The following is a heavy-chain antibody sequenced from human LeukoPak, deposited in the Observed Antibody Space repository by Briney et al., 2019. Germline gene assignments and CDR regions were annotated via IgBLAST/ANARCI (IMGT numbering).Heavy chain of an antibody. J-gene: IGHJ6*02. CDR1: GFTFSSYA. CDR3: ARGGSNSDAMDV. CDR2: ISYNGSNK. Sequence: PGGSLRLSCAASGFTFSSYAMHWVRQAPGKGLEWAAFISYNGSNKYYADSVEGRFTISRDTSRNTLYLQMNSLRPEDTAVYYCARGGSNSDAMDVWGQGTTVTVSS. D-gene: IGHD4-23*01. V-gene: IGHV3-30-3*01.